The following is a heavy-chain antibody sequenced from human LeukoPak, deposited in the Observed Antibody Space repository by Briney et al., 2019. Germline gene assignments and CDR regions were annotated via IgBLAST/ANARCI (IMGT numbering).Heavy chain of an antibody. CDR1: GFTLSSFS. CDR3: AREVGATIDY. CDR2: ITSDSRTI. Sequence: GGSLRPSCAASGFTLSSFSMNWVRQAAGGGLEWVSYITSDSRTIYYAASVKGRFTISRDNAKNSLYLQMNSLRAEDTALYYCAREVGATIDYWGQGTLVTVSS. V-gene: IGHV3-48*04. J-gene: IGHJ4*02. D-gene: IGHD1-26*01.